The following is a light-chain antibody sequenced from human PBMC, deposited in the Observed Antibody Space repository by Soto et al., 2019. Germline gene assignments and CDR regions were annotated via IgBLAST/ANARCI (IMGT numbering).Light chain of an antibody. V-gene: IGKV2D-30*01. J-gene: IGKJ4*01. CDR2: KVS. CDR1: QSLVYSDGNTY. CDR3: MQATNWTIT. Sequence: DVVMTKSPLSLPVTLGQPASISCRSSQSLVYSDGNTYLNWFQQRTGQSPRRLIYKVSNWDSGVTDRFSGSGSGSDFTTKISRVDAVVVGFYYFMQATNWTITCGRATNMEIK.